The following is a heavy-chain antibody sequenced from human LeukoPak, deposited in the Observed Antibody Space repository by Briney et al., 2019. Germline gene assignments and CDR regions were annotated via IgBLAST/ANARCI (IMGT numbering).Heavy chain of an antibody. V-gene: IGHV3-23*01. D-gene: IGHD3-3*01. CDR3: AKDFVVVMMMAFDI. J-gene: IGHJ3*02. Sequence: GGSLRLSCAASGFTVSSNYMSWVRQAPGKGLEWVSVISGSGGSTYYADSVKGRFTISRDNSKNTLYLQMNSLRAEDTAVYYCAKDFVVVMMMAFDIWGQGTMVTVSS. CDR1: GFTVSSNY. CDR2: ISGSGGST.